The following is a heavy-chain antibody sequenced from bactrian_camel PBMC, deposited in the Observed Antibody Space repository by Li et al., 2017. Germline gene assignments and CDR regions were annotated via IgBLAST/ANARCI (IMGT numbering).Heavy chain of an antibody. CDR1: GLSRDDYV. V-gene: IGHV3S63*01. CDR2: IRTGRGST. D-gene: IGHD5*01. Sequence: HVQLVESGGDLVQAGGSLRLSCTASGLSRDDYVMGWFRQAPGKEPEAVATIRTGRGSTDYADSVKGRFTISRDNAKNTVYLQLNSLKTEDMAMYYCAKGFAVIDYWGQGTQVTVS. CDR3: AKGFAVIDY. J-gene: IGHJ4*01.